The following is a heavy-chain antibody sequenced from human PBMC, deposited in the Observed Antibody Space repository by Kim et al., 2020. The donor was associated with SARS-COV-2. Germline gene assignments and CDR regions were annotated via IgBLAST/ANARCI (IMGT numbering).Heavy chain of an antibody. V-gene: IGHV4-59*01. CDR2: IFHSGNT. Sequence: SETLSLTCTVSSDSMTAYYWSWIRQFPGKGLEWIGYIFHSGNTNYSPSLKSRVTISGDTSRNQFSLALTSVTEADTAVYYCARSEGRYGLDHLDDWGQG. D-gene: IGHD1-26*01. CDR3: ARSEGRYGLDHLDD. CDR1: SDSMTAYY. J-gene: IGHJ4*02.